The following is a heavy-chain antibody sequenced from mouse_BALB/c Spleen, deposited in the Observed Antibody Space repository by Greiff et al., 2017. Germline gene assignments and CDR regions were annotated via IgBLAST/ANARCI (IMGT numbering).Heavy chain of an antibody. CDR1: GYTFTSYW. J-gene: IGHJ2*01. D-gene: IGHD3-1*01. CDR3: ARWAARANFDY. Sequence: QVHVKQSGAELAKPGASVKMSCKASGYTFTSYWMHWVKQRPGQGLEWIGYINPSTGYTEYNQKFKDKATLTADKSSSTAYMQLSSLTSEDSAVYYCARWAARANFDYWGQGTTLTVSS. CDR2: INPSTGYT. V-gene: IGHV1-7*01.